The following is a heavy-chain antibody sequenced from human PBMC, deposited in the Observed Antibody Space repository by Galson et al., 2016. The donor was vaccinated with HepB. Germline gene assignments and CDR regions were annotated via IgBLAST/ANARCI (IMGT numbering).Heavy chain of an antibody. CDR1: GFTFSRYG. CDR3: TKDSSSAIWHL. J-gene: IGHJ4*02. Sequence: SLRLSCAASGFTFSRYGTQWVRQAPGKGLEWVSYISYDGSDRKYADSVKGRFTVSRDNSKYTLYLQVNSLRAEDAAVYYCTKDSSSAIWHLWGQGTLVTVSS. D-gene: IGHD6-25*01. CDR2: ISYDGSDR. V-gene: IGHV3-30*18.